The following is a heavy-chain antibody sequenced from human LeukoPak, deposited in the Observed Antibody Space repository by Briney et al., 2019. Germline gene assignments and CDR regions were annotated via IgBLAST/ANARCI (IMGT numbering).Heavy chain of an antibody. CDR3: ARGKDDRGYCSSTSCSKRFDP. Sequence: SETLSLTCTVSGGSISSSSYYWGWIRQPPGKGLEWIGEINHSGSTNYNPSLKSRVTISVDTSKNQFSLKLSSVTAADTAVYYCARGKDDRGYCSSTSCSKRFDPWGQGTLVTVSS. D-gene: IGHD2-2*03. CDR1: GGSISSSSYY. V-gene: IGHV4-39*07. CDR2: INHSGST. J-gene: IGHJ5*02.